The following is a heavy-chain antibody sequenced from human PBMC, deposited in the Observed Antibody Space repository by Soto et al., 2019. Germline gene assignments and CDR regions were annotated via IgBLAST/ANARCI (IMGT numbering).Heavy chain of an antibody. Sequence: QVQLQESGPGLVKPSETLSLTCTVSGGSISSYYWSWIRQPPGKGLEWIGYIYYSGSTNYNPSLKSRVTISVDTSKNQFSLKLSSVTAADTAVYYCARVSMVRGVIEDADAFDIWGQGTMVTVSS. D-gene: IGHD3-10*01. CDR2: IYYSGST. V-gene: IGHV4-59*01. CDR3: ARVSMVRGVIEDADAFDI. CDR1: GGSISSYY. J-gene: IGHJ3*02.